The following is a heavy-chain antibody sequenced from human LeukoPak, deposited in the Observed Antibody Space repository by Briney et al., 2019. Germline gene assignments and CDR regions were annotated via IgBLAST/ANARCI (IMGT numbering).Heavy chain of an antibody. J-gene: IGHJ5*02. CDR2: INTDGRTT. V-gene: IGHV3-74*01. D-gene: IGHD6-19*01. CDR1: GFPFNNYW. Sequence: GGSLRLSCAASGFPFNNYWMYWVRQAPGKGLVWVSSINTDGRTTRYAASVQGRFAISRDNAKNTLYLQMNSLSGDDTAVYYCARAGASGWYAAGWFDPWGQGSLVTVSS. CDR3: ARAGASGWYAAGWFDP.